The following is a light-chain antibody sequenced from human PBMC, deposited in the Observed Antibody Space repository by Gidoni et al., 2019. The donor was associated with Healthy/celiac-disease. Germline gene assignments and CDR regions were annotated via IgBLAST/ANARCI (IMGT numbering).Light chain of an antibody. CDR3: SSYTSSSTRV. CDR2: DVS. V-gene: IGLV2-14*03. CDR1: SSYVGGYNY. Sequence: QSALTQPASVSGSPGQSITISCTGTSSYVGGYNYVSWYQQHPGKAPKLMIYDVSNRPSGVSNRFSGSKSCNTASLTISGLQAEDEADYYCSSYTSSSTRVVGGGTKLTVL. J-gene: IGLJ3*02.